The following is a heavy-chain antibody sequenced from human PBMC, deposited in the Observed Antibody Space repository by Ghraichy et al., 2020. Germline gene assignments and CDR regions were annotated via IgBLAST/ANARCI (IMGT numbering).Heavy chain of an antibody. Sequence: ASVKVSCKTSGHTFTDYNMHWVRQAPGQGLEWMGWINPNSGGTNYAQNFQGGVTMTRDTSIGTAYMELSRLRSDDTAVYYCARGGYSSDGYDSGYYGMEVWGKGTTVTGSS. CDR3: ARGGYSSDGYDSGYYGMEV. J-gene: IGHJ6*04. D-gene: IGHD6-19*01. CDR2: INPNSGGT. CDR1: GHTFTDYN. V-gene: IGHV1-2*02.